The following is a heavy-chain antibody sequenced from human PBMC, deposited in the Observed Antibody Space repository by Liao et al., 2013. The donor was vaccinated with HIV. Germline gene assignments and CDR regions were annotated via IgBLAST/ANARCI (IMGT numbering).Heavy chain of an antibody. D-gene: IGHD2-2*01. CDR2: IYTSGIT. Sequence: QVQLQESGPGLVKPSQTLSLTCTVSGGPISSGSYYWSWIRQPAGKGLEWIGRIYTSGITYNNPSLKSRVTISLDTSKNQFSLKLTSVTGADTALYYCARKSTYAHGFFNYYMDVWGQGTTVTVSS. CDR1: GGPISSGSYY. CDR3: ARKSTYAHGFFNYYMDV. V-gene: IGHV4-61*02. J-gene: IGHJ6*03.